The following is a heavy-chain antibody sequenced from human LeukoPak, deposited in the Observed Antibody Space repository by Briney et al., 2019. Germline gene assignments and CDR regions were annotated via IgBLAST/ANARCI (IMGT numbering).Heavy chain of an antibody. D-gene: IGHD2-2*01. Sequence: SETLSLTCAVYGGSFSGYYWSWIRQPPGKGLEWIGEINHSGSTNYNPSLKSRVTISVDTSKNQFSLKLSSVTAADTAVYYCARGREVVPAANYYYYGMDVWGQGTTVTVSS. CDR2: INHSGST. CDR3: ARGREVVPAANYYYYGMDV. V-gene: IGHV4-34*01. J-gene: IGHJ6*02. CDR1: GGSFSGYY.